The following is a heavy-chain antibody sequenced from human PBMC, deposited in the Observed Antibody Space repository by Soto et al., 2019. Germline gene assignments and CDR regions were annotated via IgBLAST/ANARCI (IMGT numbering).Heavy chain of an antibody. CDR2: IYHSGST. V-gene: IGHV4-30-2*01. Sequence: SETLSLTCAVSDGSLNRASYSWSWIRQPPGKGLEWIGYIYHSGSTYYNPSLKSRVTISVDRSKNQFSLKLSSVTAADTAVYYCASRAKHDYDRSRPDLDAWGQG. CDR1: DGSLNRASYS. D-gene: IGHD3-22*01. CDR3: ASRAKHDYDRSRPDLDA. J-gene: IGHJ5*02.